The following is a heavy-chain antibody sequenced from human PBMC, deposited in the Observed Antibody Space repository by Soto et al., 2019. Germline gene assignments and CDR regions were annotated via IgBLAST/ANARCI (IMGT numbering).Heavy chain of an antibody. J-gene: IGHJ4*02. V-gene: IGHV4-31*03. CDR3: ASGRGHTAMGNPFDY. D-gene: IGHD5-18*01. CDR2: IYYSGST. CDR1: VGSISSGGYY. Sequence: PSGTLSLTCTVSVGSISSGGYYWSWIRPHPGKGLEWIGYIYYSGSTYYNPSLKSRVTISVDTSKNQFSLKLSSVTAADTAVYYCASGRGHTAMGNPFDYWGQGTLVTV.